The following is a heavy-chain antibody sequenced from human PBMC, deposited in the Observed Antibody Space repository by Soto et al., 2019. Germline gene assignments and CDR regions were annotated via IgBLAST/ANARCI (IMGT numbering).Heavy chain of an antibody. V-gene: IGHV3-30-3*01. J-gene: IGHJ3*02. CDR2: ISYDGSNT. CDR1: GFTFSGFA. D-gene: IGHD1-26*01. CDR3: AKDVGPFDI. Sequence: QMQLVESGGGVIQPGKSLRLSCAASGFTFSGFAIHWVRQAPGKGLEWVAVISYDGSNTYYADSVKGRFTIARDNSRDTLYLQINRLGPEDTAIYYCAKDVGPFDIWGQGTMVTVSS.